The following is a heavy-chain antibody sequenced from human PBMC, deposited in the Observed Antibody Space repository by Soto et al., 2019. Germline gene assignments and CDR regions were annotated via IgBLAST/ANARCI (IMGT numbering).Heavy chain of an antibody. J-gene: IGHJ5*01. CDR2: ISSSTSYV. Sequence: GGSLRLSCAASGFTFSRYGMNWLRQAPGKGLEWVASISSSTSYVYYADSVKGRFSTSRDNAKNILYLEMYALRTEDTAVYYCARDPSEGRVGNWFESWGQGTLVTVSS. CDR3: ARDPSEGRVGNWFES. D-gene: IGHD2-2*01. V-gene: IGHV3-21*06. CDR1: GFTFSRYG.